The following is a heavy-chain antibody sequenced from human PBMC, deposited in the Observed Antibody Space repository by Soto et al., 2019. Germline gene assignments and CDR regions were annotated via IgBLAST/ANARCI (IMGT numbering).Heavy chain of an antibody. CDR1: GGSISSGGYY. D-gene: IGHD1-26*01. CDR3: AVVGRVRRSFRGGYFDY. V-gene: IGHV4-31*03. J-gene: IGHJ4*02. Sequence: SETLSLTCTVSGGSISSGGYYWSWIRQHPGKGLEWIGYIYYSGSTYYNPSLKSRVTISVDTSKNQFSLKLSSVTAADTAVYYCAVVGRVRRSFRGGYFDYWGQGTLVTVSS. CDR2: IYYSGST.